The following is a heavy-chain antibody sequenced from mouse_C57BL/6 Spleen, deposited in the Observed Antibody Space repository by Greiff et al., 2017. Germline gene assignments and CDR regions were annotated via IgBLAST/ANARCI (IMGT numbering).Heavy chain of an antibody. CDR1: GYSITSGYY. Sequence: EVQLQQSGPGLVKPSQSLSLTCSVTGYSITSGYYWNWIRQFPGNKLEWMGYISYDGSNNYNPSLKNRISITRDTSKNQLFLKLNSVTTEDTATYYWAREYYCSSYIYYAMDYWGQGTSVTVSA. D-gene: IGHD1-1*01. J-gene: IGHJ4*01. V-gene: IGHV3-6*01. CDR2: ISYDGSN. CDR3: AREYYCSSYIYYAMDY.